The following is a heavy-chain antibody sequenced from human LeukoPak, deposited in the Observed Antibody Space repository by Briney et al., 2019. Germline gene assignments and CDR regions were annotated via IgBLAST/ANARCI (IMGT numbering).Heavy chain of an antibody. V-gene: IGHV4-59*01. CDR1: GGSISSYY. Sequence: SETLSLTCTVSGGSISSYYWSRIRQPPGKGLEWIGYIYYSGSTNYNPSLKSRVTISVDTSKNQFSLKLSSVTAADTAVYYCARGQPLPDYWGQGTLVTVSS. D-gene: IGHD2-21*02. J-gene: IGHJ4*02. CDR2: IYYSGST. CDR3: ARGQPLPDY.